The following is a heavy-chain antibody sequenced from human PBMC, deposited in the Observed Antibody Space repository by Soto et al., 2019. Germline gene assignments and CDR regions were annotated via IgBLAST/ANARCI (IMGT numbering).Heavy chain of an antibody. V-gene: IGHV1-69*02. Sequence: QVQLVQSGAEVKMPGSSVKVSCKASGGIFSSYTLSWVRQAPGQGLEWMGRIIPINGMTNYAQNFQGRVTIIADKSTSTAYMQLSSLRAEDTAVYCCATTTVAAPAHKYCRHWGQGTLVTVSS. CDR3: ATTTVAAPAHKYCRH. CDR1: GGIFSSYT. D-gene: IGHD4-17*01. J-gene: IGHJ1*01. CDR2: IIPINGMT.